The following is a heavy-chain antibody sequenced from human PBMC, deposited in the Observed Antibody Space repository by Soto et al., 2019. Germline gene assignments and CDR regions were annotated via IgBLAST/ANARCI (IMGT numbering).Heavy chain of an antibody. CDR1: GFSFTTAGVA. V-gene: IGHV2-5*01. J-gene: IGHJ4*02. D-gene: IGHD5-12*01. CDR3: AHSDGGYEIIYFDF. Sequence: SGPTLVNPTQTLALTCTFSGFSFTTAGVAVGWIRQTPGGALEWLTLIYYNDDRRFSPSLKTRLTITGDTSKNQVVLSLTNVDPGDTATYFCAHSDGGYEIIYFDFWGQGIPVTVSS. CDR2: IYYNDDR.